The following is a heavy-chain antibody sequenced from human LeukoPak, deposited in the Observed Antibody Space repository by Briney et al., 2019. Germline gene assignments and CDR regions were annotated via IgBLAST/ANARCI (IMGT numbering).Heavy chain of an antibody. CDR3: ARGERTLWFGELEVPNWFDP. D-gene: IGHD3-10*01. Sequence: SETLSLTCAVYGGSFSGYYWSWIRQPPGKGLEWIGEINHSGSTNYNPSLKSRVTISVDTSKNQFSLKLSSVTAADTAVYYCARGERTLWFGELEVPNWFDPWGQGTLVTVSS. CDR2: INHSGST. J-gene: IGHJ5*02. V-gene: IGHV4-34*01. CDR1: GGSFSGYY.